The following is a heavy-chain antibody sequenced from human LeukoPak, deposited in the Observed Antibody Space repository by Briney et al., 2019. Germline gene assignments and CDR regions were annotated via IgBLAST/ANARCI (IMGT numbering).Heavy chain of an antibody. V-gene: IGHV4-59*08. CDR2: IYYSGST. D-gene: IGHD3-10*02. Sequence: SETLSLTCTVSGGSISSYDWSWIRQPPGKGLEWIGYIYYSGSTNYNPSLKSRVTISVDTSKNQFSLKLSSVTAADTAVYYCARIGTQPRFGELLSFYFDYWGQGTLVTVSS. J-gene: IGHJ4*02. CDR1: GGSISSYD. CDR3: ARIGTQPRFGELLSFYFDY.